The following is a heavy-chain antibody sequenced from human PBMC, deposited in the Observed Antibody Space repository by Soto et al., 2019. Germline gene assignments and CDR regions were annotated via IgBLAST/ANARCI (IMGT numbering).Heavy chain of an antibody. D-gene: IGHD1-26*01. CDR1: GFSLTTDRVG. Sequence: QSTLKKSGPTLVKPTQTLTLTCTLSGFSLTTDRVGVGWIRQPPGEALEWLAVIYWDDSKTYRPSLESRLTITKDTSKNQVALTMTNMDSVDTATYYCAHAYGGRSLYWGQGTLVTVSS. J-gene: IGHJ4*02. V-gene: IGHV2-5*02. CDR2: IYWDDSK. CDR3: AHAYGGRSLY.